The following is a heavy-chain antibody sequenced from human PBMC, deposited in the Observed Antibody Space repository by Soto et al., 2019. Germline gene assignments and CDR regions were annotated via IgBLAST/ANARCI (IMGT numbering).Heavy chain of an antibody. V-gene: IGHV4-4*02. J-gene: IGHJ4*02. CDR1: GGSISSSNW. D-gene: IGHD5-12*01. CDR3: ARGGGWLQFNYFDY. CDR2: IYHSGST. Sequence: SETLSLTCAVSGGSISSSNWWSWVRQPPGKGLEWIGEIYHSGSTNYNPSLKSRVTISVDKSKNQFSLKLSSVTAADTAVYYCARGGGWLQFNYFDYWGQGTLVTVSS.